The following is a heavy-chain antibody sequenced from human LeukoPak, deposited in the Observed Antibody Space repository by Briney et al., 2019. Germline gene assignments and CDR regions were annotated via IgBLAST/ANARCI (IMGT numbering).Heavy chain of an antibody. D-gene: IGHD3-22*01. CDR2: ISGGGDAT. CDR3: VREGEYYDSSGYSAAIDY. J-gene: IGHJ4*02. V-gene: IGHV3-23*01. Sequence: GGSLRLSCAASDFSFITYAMSWVRQAPGKGLEWVSTISGGGDATYYADSVKGRFTISRDNSKNTLYLQMNSLRAEDTAVYYCVREGEYYDSSGYSAAIDYWGQGTLVTVSS. CDR1: DFSFITYA.